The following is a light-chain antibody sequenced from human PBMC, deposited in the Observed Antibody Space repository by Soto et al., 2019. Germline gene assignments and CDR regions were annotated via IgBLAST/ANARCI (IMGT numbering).Light chain of an antibody. CDR3: LLSCSGAYVV. V-gene: IGLV7-46*01. CDR1: TGAVTSGHY. CDR2: DTS. J-gene: IGLJ2*01. Sequence: QAVVTQEPSLTVSPGGTVTLTCGSSTGAVTSGHYPYWSQQKPGQAPRTLIYDTSNKHSWTPARFSGSLLGGKAALTLSGAQPEDEAEYYCLLSCSGAYVVFGGGTKLTVL.